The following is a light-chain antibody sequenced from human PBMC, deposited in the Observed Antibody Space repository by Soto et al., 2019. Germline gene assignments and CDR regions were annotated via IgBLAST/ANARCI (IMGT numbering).Light chain of an antibody. Sequence: EVVMTQSPATVSVSPGEGVTLSCRASQTISNDLAWYQQKPGQAPRLLIYGASTRATGVPARFSGGGSGTEFTLTISSLQSEDFAFYYCLQESNYPLTFGGGTKVEIK. J-gene: IGKJ4*01. CDR3: LQESNYPLT. CDR2: GAS. CDR1: QTISND. V-gene: IGKV3-15*01.